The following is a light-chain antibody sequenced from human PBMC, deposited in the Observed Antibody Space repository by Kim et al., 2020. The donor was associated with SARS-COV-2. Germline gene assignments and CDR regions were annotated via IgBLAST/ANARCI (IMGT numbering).Light chain of an antibody. CDR3: MQALQTPLT. CDR2: LGS. J-gene: IGKJ4*01. V-gene: IGKV2-28*01. CDR1: QSLLHRNGHNY. Sequence: DIVMTQSPLSLPVTPGEPASISCRSSQSLLHRNGHNYLDWYLQKPGQSPQLLIYLGSTRASGVPDRFSGSGSGTDFTLRISRVEAEDVGVYYCMQALQTPLTLGGGTKVDIK.